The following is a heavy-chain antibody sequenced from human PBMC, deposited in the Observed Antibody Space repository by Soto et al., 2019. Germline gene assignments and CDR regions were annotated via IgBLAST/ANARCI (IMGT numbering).Heavy chain of an antibody. CDR1: GYTFTISG. CDR2: ISASTGNT. D-gene: IGHD6-19*01. V-gene: IGHV1-18*01. J-gene: IGHJ5*02. Sequence: ASARVSSKASGYTFTISGISWVPQAPGQGLEWMGRISASTGNTNYAKKLQGRVTMTTDTASSSAYMELRSLIFVDTAVYYCARRFSGWFFDPLGQGNLVTGSS. CDR3: ARRFSGWFFDP.